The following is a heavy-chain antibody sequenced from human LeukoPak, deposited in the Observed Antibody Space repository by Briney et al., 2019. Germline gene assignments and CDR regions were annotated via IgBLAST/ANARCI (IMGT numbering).Heavy chain of an antibody. CDR2: IRSKAYGGTT. CDR1: GFTFGDYA. Sequence: PGGSLRLSCTASGFTFGDYAMSWFRQAPGKGLEWVGFIRSKAYGGTTEYAASVKGRFTISRDDSKSIAYLQMNSLKTEDTAVYYCTRDAPEWGGFTYFDYWGQGTLVTVSS. CDR3: TRDAPEWGGFTYFDY. V-gene: IGHV3-49*03. J-gene: IGHJ4*02. D-gene: IGHD3-16*01.